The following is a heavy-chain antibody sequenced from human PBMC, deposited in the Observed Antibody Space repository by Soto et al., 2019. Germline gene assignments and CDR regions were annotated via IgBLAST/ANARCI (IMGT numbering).Heavy chain of an antibody. Sequence: QVQLVQSGAEVKKPGASVTVSCKASGYTFPNYVINWVRQAPGQGLEWMGWMNPKSGNRGYAQKFQGRVTMTRNTSIGTAYMDLGSLRSDDTAVYYCARVMSGGHSAYWGQGTLVTVSS. CDR3: ARVMSGGHSAY. CDR1: GYTFPNYV. V-gene: IGHV1-8*01. CDR2: MNPKSGNR. D-gene: IGHD2-15*01. J-gene: IGHJ4*02.